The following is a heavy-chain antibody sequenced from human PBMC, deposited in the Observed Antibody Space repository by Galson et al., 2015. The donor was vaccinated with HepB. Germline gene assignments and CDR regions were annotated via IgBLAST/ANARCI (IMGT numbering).Heavy chain of an antibody. V-gene: IGHV1-2*02. Sequence: SVKVSCKASGYTFTGYYMHWVRQAPGQGLEWMGWINPNSGGTNYAQKFQGRVTMTRDTSISTAYMEQSRLRSDDTAVYYCARDLTYYYDSSGYHGDAFDIWGQGTMVTVSS. J-gene: IGHJ3*02. CDR2: INPNSGGT. D-gene: IGHD3-22*01. CDR1: GYTFTGYY. CDR3: ARDLTYYYDSSGYHGDAFDI.